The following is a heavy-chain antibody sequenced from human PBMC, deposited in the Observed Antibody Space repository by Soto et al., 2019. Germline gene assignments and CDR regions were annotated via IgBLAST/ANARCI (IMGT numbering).Heavy chain of an antibody. Sequence: SETLSLTCTVSGGSISSYYWSWIRQPAGKGLEWIGRIYTSGSTNYNPSLKNRVTISVDKSNNQFSLKLSSVTAADTAVYFCVTSLNYDFWRDGGRHYYFDYWGQGTLVTVSS. V-gene: IGHV4-4*07. J-gene: IGHJ4*02. CDR3: VTSLNYDFWRDGGRHYYFDY. CDR1: GGSISSYY. D-gene: IGHD3-3*01. CDR2: IYTSGST.